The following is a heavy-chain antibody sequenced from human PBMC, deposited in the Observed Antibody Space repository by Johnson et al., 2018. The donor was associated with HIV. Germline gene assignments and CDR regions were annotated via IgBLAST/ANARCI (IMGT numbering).Heavy chain of an antibody. CDR2: IYSGGST. V-gene: IGHV3-66*01. Sequence: VQLVESGGGLVQPGGSLRLSCAASGFTVSSNYMSWVRQAPGKGLEWVSVIYSGGSTYYADSVKGRFTISRDNSKNTLYLQMDSLRAEDMAVYFCAIPYYFDTGAYHWGQGTMVTVSS. CDR3: AIPYYFDTGAYH. CDR1: GFTVSSNY. D-gene: IGHD3-22*01. J-gene: IGHJ3*01.